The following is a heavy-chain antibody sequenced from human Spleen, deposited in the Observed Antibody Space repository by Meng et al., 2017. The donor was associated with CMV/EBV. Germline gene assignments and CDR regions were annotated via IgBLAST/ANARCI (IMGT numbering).Heavy chain of an antibody. CDR3: ARDGGSTFFDY. J-gene: IGHJ4*01. CDR2: INGDATRT. D-gene: IGHD3-16*01. Sequence: GGSLRLSCAAAGFTFTKHWIHWVRQAPGKGLEWVSRINGDATRTSYVDSVEGRFTITRDNAKNTVHLQMISLGVEDTAVYYCARDGGSTFFDYWGQGVLVTVSS. V-gene: IGHV3-74*01. CDR1: GFTFTKHW.